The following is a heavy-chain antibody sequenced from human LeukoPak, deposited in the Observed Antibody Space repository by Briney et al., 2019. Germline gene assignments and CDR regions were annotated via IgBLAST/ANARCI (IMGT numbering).Heavy chain of an antibody. V-gene: IGHV3-74*01. CDR1: GFTFSSYV. J-gene: IGHJ4*02. D-gene: IGHD1-26*01. CDR2: ISHDGFI. CDR3: ARDPNLYSGTYDTY. Sequence: PGGSLRPSCETAGFTFSSYVMHWVRRTPGKGLVWVSRISHDGFISYADSVKGRFTISRDNAKNTLILQMNSLRAEDTAVYYCARDPNLYSGTYDTYWGQGTLVTVSS.